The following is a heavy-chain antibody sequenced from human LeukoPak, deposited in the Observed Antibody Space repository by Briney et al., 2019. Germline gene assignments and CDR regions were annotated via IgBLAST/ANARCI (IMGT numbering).Heavy chain of an antibody. D-gene: IGHD1-26*01. J-gene: IGHJ3*02. CDR1: GFIVSSNY. Sequence: GGSLRLSCAASGFIVSSNYMSWVRQAPGKGLEWVSVIYSGGSTYYADSVKGRFTISRDNSKNTLYLQMNSLRAEDTAVYYCARPLTLGANDAFDIWGQGTLVTVSS. CDR3: ARPLTLGANDAFDI. V-gene: IGHV3-53*01. CDR2: IYSGGST.